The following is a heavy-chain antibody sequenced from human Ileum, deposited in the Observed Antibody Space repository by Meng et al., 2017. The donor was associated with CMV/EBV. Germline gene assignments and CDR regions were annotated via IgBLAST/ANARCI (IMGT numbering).Heavy chain of an antibody. CDR3: ARRVVPAAIGY. J-gene: IGHJ4*02. CDR1: GASIGGYY. V-gene: IGHV4-34*01. CDR2: IHQTGTT. D-gene: IGHD2-2*01. Sequence: LTCALYGASIGGYYWPWIRQPPGRGLEWIGEIHQTGTTNYNPSLKSRVTISLDTSKNQFSLRLNSVTAADTALYYCARRVVPAAIGYWGQGALVTVSS.